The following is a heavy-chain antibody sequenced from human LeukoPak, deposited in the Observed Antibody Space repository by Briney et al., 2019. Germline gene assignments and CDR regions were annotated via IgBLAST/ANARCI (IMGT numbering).Heavy chain of an antibody. CDR1: GGSITTYY. J-gene: IGHJ5*02. CDR2: IYYGGST. D-gene: IGHD5-12*01. Sequence: SETLSLTCTVSGGSITTYYWSWIRQPPGKGQEWIAFIYYGGSTNYNASLKSRVAISLDTSKNQFSLRLTSVTAADTAVYYCARHVIYSGVYSYWFDPWGLGTLVTVSS. V-gene: IGHV4-59*08. CDR3: ARHVIYSGVYSYWFDP.